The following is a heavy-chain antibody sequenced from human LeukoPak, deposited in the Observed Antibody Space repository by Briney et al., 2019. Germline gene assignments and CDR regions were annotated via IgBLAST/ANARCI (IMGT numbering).Heavy chain of an antibody. J-gene: IGHJ6*03. CDR3: ASPSIAARPHYYYYYMDV. V-gene: IGHV1-69*13. CDR1: GGTFSSYA. Sequence: SVKVSCKASGGTFSSYAISWVRQAPGQGLEWMGGIIPIIGTANYAQKFQGRVTMTADESTSTAYMELSSLRSEDTAVYYCASPSIAARPHYYYYYMDVWGKGTTVTVSS. D-gene: IGHD6-6*01. CDR2: IIPIIGTA.